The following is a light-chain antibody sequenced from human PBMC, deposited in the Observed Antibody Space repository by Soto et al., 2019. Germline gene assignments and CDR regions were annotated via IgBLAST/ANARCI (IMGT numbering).Light chain of an antibody. V-gene: IGKV3-11*01. J-gene: IGKJ4*01. CDR2: DTS. Sequence: EIVLTQSPATLSLSPGERATLSCRASQSVRSYLAWYQQRPGQPPRLLIYDTSNRATGIPARFSGSGSGTDFTLTISSLEAEDFAVYYCQQRSDWPLTFGGGTKVEIK. CDR3: QQRSDWPLT. CDR1: QSVRSY.